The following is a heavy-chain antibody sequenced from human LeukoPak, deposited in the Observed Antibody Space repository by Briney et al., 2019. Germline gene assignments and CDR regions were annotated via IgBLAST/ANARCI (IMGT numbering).Heavy chain of an antibody. CDR1: GYTFTSYG. CDR2: ISAYNGNT. D-gene: IGHD2-21*01. CDR3: ARTPRGAYCGGDCGSQH. J-gene: IGHJ1*01. V-gene: IGHV1-18*01. Sequence: GASVKVSCKASGYTFTSYGISWVRQAPGQGLEWMGWISAYNGNTNYAQKLQGRVTMTTDTSTSTAYTELRSLRSDDTAVYYCARTPRGAYCGGDCGSQHWGQGTLVTVSS.